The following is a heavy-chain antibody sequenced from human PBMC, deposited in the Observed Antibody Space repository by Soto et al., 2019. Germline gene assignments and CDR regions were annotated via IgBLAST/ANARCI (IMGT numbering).Heavy chain of an antibody. CDR1: GFTFSSYA. D-gene: IGHD3-22*01. V-gene: IGHV3-23*01. CDR3: AKGSSSGWAYYYYGMDV. CDR2: ISGSVVRT. Sequence: GGSLRLSCAASGFTFSSYAMSWVRQAPGKGLEWVSAISGSVVRTYYGDSVKGRFTISRDNSKNTLYLQMNSLRAEDTAVYYCAKGSSSGWAYYYYGMDVWGQGTTVTVSS. J-gene: IGHJ6*02.